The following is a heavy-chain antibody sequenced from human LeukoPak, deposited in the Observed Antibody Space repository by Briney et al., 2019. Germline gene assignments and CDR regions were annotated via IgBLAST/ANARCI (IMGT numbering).Heavy chain of an antibody. D-gene: IGHD3-10*01. CDR3: AKAAYFYGSGSYYNDY. CDR1: GFTFSSYA. V-gene: IGHV3-30-3*01. J-gene: IGHJ4*02. Sequence: GGSLRLSCAASGFTFSSYAMHWVRQAPGKGLEWVAVISYDGSNKYYADSVKGRFTISRDNSKNTLYLQMNSLRAEDTAVYYCAKAAYFYGSGSYYNDYWGQGTLVTVSS. CDR2: ISYDGSNK.